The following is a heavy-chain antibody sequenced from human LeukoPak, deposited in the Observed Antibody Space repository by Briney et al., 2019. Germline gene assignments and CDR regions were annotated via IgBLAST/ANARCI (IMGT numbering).Heavy chain of an antibody. D-gene: IGHD6-19*01. CDR2: ISSGTGYI. Sequence: GGSLRLSCAASGFTFSSYTMNWVRQAPGKGLEWVSSISSGTGYIYYADSVRGRFTISRDNAKNSLYLQMDSLRAEDTAVYYCARAYSSGWFLFDYWGQGTLVTVS. V-gene: IGHV3-21*01. CDR3: ARAYSSGWFLFDY. CDR1: GFTFSSYT. J-gene: IGHJ4*02.